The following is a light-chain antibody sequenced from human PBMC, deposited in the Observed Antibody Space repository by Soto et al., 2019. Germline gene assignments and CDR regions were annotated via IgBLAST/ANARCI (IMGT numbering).Light chain of an antibody. CDR2: DAS. CDR1: QSISTF. Sequence: DIQMTQSPSSLSTSVGDRVTITCRASQSISTFLNWYQQKPGKAPTLLIYDASSLQSGVPSRFSGSGSGTDFTLTISSLQPEDFATYYCQQTTSTPRTFGQGTKVEF. J-gene: IGKJ1*01. CDR3: QQTTSTPRT. V-gene: IGKV1-39*01.